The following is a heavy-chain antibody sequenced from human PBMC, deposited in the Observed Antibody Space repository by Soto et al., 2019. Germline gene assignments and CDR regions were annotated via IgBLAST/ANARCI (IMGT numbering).Heavy chain of an antibody. J-gene: IGHJ5*02. V-gene: IGHV1-18*01. D-gene: IGHD5-12*01. CDR1: GYTFTSYG. CDR3: ARDSRDGYNYGWFAP. CDR2: ISAYNGNT. Sequence: ASVKVSCKASGYTFTSYGISWVRQAPGQGLEWMGWISAYNGNTNYAQKLQGRVTMTTDTSTSTAYMELRSLRSDDTAVYYCARDSRDGYNYGWFAPWGQGTLVTVSS.